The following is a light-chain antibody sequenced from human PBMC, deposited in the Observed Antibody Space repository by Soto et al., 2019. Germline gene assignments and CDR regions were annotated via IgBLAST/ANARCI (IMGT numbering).Light chain of an antibody. Sequence: SVLTQPASVSGSPGQSITISCTGTSSDVGRYDLVSWYQHHPGHAPKLIIAEVNKRPSGVSNRFSGSKSGNTASLTISGLQADDEADYHCCSFAGSSTVVFGTGTKVTVL. CDR3: CSFAGSSTVV. CDR1: SSDVGRYDL. V-gene: IGLV2-23*02. CDR2: EVN. J-gene: IGLJ1*01.